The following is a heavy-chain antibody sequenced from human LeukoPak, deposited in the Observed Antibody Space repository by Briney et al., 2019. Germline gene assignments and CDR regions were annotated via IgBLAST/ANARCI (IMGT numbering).Heavy chain of an antibody. J-gene: IGHJ6*04. CDR3: ARFPGYGSSSKGEYYYGMDV. CDR2: ISSSSSYI. CDR1: GFTFSSYS. D-gene: IGHD6-13*01. Sequence: GSLRLSCAASGFTFSSYSMNWVRQAPGKGLEWVSSISSSSSYIYYADSVKGRFTISRDNAKNSLYLQMNSLRAEDTAVYYCARFPGYGSSSKGEYYYGMDVWGKGTTVTVSP. V-gene: IGHV3-21*01.